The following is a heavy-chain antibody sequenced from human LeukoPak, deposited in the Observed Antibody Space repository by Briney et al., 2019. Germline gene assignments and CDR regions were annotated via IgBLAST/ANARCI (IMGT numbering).Heavy chain of an antibody. J-gene: IGHJ4*02. CDR3: ARDLGTWLGELSIDY. D-gene: IGHD3-10*01. Sequence: GGSLRLSCAASGFTFSSYGMHWVRQAPGKGLEWVAVISYDGSNKYYADSVKGRFTISRDNSKNTVYLQMNSLRAEDTAVYYCARDLGTWLGELSIDYWGQGTLVTVSS. CDR1: GFTFSSYG. CDR2: ISYDGSNK. V-gene: IGHV3-30*03.